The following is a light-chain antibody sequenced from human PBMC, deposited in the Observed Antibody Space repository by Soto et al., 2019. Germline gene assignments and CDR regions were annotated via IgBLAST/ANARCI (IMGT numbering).Light chain of an antibody. CDR1: QSVSSNY. J-gene: IGKJ5*01. V-gene: IGKV3-20*01. CDR2: GAS. CDR3: HQYGISPPVT. Sequence: ENVLTQSPGTLSLSPGERATLSCGASQSVSSNYLAWYQQKPGQAPRLLIYGASSRATGIPDRFSGSGSGTDFTLTISRLEPEDFAMYYCHQYGISPPVTFGQGTRLEIK.